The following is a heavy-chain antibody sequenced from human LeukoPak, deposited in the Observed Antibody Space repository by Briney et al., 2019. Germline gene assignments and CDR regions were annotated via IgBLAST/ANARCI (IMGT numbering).Heavy chain of an antibody. CDR3: AKGYYGDYVYYFDY. CDR2: ISWNSGSI. Sequence: PGGSLRLSCAASGFTFDDYAMHWVRQAPGKGLEWVSGISWNSGSIGYADSVKGRFTISRDNAKNPLYLQMNSLRAEDTALYYCAKGYYGDYVYYFDYWGQGTLVTVSS. V-gene: IGHV3-9*01. D-gene: IGHD4-17*01. CDR1: GFTFDDYA. J-gene: IGHJ4*02.